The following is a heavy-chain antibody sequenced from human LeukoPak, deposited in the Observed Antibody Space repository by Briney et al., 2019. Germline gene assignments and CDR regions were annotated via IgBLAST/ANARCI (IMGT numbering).Heavy chain of an antibody. CDR1: GGSISSYY. CDR3: ARGGFWSGYWDY. Sequence: SETLSHTCTVSGGSISSYYWSWIRQPPGKGLEWIGYIYYSGSTNYNSSLKSRVTISVDTSKNQFSLRLSSVTAADTAVYYCARGGFWSGYWDYWGQGTLVTVSS. CDR2: IYYSGST. V-gene: IGHV4-59*01. D-gene: IGHD3-3*01. J-gene: IGHJ4*02.